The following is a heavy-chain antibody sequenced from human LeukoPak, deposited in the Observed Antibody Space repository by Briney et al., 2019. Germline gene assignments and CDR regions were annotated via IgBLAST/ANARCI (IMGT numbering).Heavy chain of an antibody. CDR2: ISYDGSNK. V-gene: IGHV3-30*18. D-gene: IGHD6-13*01. CDR3: AKDLFRAYTQQLVLVGDY. Sequence: GGSLRLSCAASGFTFSSYGMHWVRQAPGKGLEWVAVISYDGSNKYYADSVKGRFTISRDNSKNTLYLQMNSLRAEDTAVYYCAKDLFRAYTQQLVLVGDYWGQGTLVTVSS. J-gene: IGHJ4*02. CDR1: GFTFSSYG.